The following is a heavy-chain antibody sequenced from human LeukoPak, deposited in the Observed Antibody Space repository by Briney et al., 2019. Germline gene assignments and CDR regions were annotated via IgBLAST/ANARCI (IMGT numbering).Heavy chain of an antibody. Sequence: GGSLRLSCAASGFTFSNAWISWVRQAPGKGLEWVGRIKSKTDGGTTDYAAPVKGRFTISRDDSKNTLYLQMNSLKTEDTAVYYCTTDLSQCLPPYYFDYWGQGTLVTVSS. CDR3: TTDLSQCLPPYYFDY. J-gene: IGHJ4*02. CDR2: IKSKTDGGTT. V-gene: IGHV3-15*01. CDR1: GFTFSNAW. D-gene: IGHD6-19*01.